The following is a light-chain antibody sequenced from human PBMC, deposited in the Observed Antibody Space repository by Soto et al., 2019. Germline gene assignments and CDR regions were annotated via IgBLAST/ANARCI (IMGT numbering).Light chain of an antibody. CDR3: TSYAGSDNPVL. CDR1: SNDIGEYHY. V-gene: IGLV2-8*01. Sequence: SALTQPPSASGSPGQSVTIPCAGTSNDIGEYHYVSWYQQHPGKAPKLMIYEVTQRPSGVPHRFSGSKSGNTASLTVSGLQPEDEADYYCTSYAGSDNPVLFGGGTKVTVL. CDR2: EVT. J-gene: IGLJ2*01.